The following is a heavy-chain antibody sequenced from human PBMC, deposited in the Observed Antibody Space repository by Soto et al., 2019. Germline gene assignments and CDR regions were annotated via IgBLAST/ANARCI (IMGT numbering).Heavy chain of an antibody. CDR3: ARTTAVPNTLRSRYVFDY. D-gene: IGHD4-17*01. Sequence: QVQLQESGPGLLKPSETLSLTCSVSGGSVSNKTYYWSWIRQPPGKRLEWMGYVYYSGTTNYNPSPNSRITISVDLSKNQFSLRLSSVTTADTALYYCARTTAVPNTLRSRYVFDYWGQGTLVTVSS. V-gene: IGHV4-61*01. J-gene: IGHJ4*02. CDR2: VYYSGTT. CDR1: GGSVSNKTYY.